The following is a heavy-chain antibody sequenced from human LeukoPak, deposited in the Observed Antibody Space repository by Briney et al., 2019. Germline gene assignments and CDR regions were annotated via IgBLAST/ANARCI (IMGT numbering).Heavy chain of an antibody. V-gene: IGHV3-21*01. CDR3: ARRRQQLTWIQLWAHFDY. J-gene: IGHJ4*02. Sequence: PGGSLRLSCAASGFTFSSYSMNWVRQAPGKGLEWVSSISSSSSYIYYADSVKGRFTISRDNAKNSLYLQMNSLRAEDTAVYYCARRRQQLTWIQLWAHFDYWGQGTLVTVSS. CDR1: GFTFSSYS. CDR2: ISSSSSYI. D-gene: IGHD5-18*01.